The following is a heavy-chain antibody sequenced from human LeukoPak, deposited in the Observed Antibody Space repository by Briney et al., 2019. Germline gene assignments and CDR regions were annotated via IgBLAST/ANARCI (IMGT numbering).Heavy chain of an antibody. CDR1: GFTFSTYW. D-gene: IGHD2-2*01. CDR3: ARDLPAHY. V-gene: IGHV3-7*01. Sequence: PGGSLRLSCAASGFTFSTYWMTWVRQAPGKGLEWVANIKEDGSQKYYVDSVKGRFTISRDNAKNSLYLQMDSLRAEDTAVYYCARDLPAHYWGQGTLVTVSS. CDR2: IKEDGSQK. J-gene: IGHJ4*02.